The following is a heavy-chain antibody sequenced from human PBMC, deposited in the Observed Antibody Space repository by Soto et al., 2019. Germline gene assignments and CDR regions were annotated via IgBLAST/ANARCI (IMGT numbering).Heavy chain of an antibody. Sequence: QVQLVESGGGVVQPGRSLRLSCAASGFTFSSHAMHWVRQAPGKGLDWVAAVSYDGSIEHYADSAKGRFTISRDNSRNTRHLQLNSLRAEDTAVYYCARDLGIVATPDYWGQGTLVTVSS. D-gene: IGHD5-12*01. V-gene: IGHV3-30-3*01. CDR2: VSYDGSIE. J-gene: IGHJ4*02. CDR3: ARDLGIVATPDY. CDR1: GFTFSSHA.